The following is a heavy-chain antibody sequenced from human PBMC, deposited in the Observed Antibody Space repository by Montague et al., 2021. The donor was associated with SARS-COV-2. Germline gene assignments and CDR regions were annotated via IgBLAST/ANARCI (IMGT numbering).Heavy chain of an antibody. Sequence: SETLSLTCAVSGDSIRSSPYYWAWLRPPPGRGLVWLGYIYYSGSSISTPSLQSRVTMSVDTSKNQFSLPLNPVTAADTAVYYCAGRLAGLEHPIDAWGQGTMVTVSS. D-gene: IGHD1/OR15-1a*01. CDR1: GDSIRSSPYY. CDR3: AGRLAGLEHPIDA. CDR2: IYYSGSS. V-gene: IGHV4-39*01. J-gene: IGHJ5*01.